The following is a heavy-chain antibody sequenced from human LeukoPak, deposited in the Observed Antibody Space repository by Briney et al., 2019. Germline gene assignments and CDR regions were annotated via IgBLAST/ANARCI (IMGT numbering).Heavy chain of an antibody. J-gene: IGHJ4*02. D-gene: IGHD3-22*01. V-gene: IGHV1-69*06. Sequence: GASVKVSCKASGGTFSSYAISWVRQAPGQGLEWMGGIIPIFGTANYAQKFQGRVTITADKSTSTAYMELSSLRSEDTAVYYCAREGQDSSGYYLRGGYYFDYWGQGTLVTVSS. CDR1: GGTFSSYA. CDR3: AREGQDSSGYYLRGGYYFDY. CDR2: IIPIFGTA.